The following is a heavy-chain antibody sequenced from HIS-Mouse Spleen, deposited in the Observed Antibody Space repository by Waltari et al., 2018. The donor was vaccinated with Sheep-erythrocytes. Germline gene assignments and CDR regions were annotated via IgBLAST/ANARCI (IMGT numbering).Heavy chain of an antibody. CDR3: AKLYSSGSRWFDP. V-gene: IGHV3-23*01. CDR2: ISGSGGST. J-gene: IGHJ5*02. Sequence: EVQLLESGGGLVQPGGSLRLSCAASGFTFSSYAMSWVRQAPGKGLGGVSAISGSGGSTYYADSVKGRFTISRDNSKNTLYLQMNSLRAEDTAVYYCAKLYSSGSRWFDPWGQGTLVTVSS. CDR1: GFTFSSYA. D-gene: IGHD6-19*01.